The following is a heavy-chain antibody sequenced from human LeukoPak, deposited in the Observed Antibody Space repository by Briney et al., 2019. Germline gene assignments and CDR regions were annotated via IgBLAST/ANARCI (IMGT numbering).Heavy chain of an antibody. CDR3: AKEGAFPIITYDS. V-gene: IGHV3-7*01. CDR1: GFTFSSYW. CDR2: IKQDGNEK. J-gene: IGHJ5*01. Sequence: GGSLRLSCAAAGFTFSSYWMNWVRQAPGKGLEWVANIKQDGNEKHYEDSVKGRFSISRDNAKNSLYLQMDSLRAEDTAVYYCAKEGAFPIITYDSWGQGALVTVSS. D-gene: IGHD3-10*01.